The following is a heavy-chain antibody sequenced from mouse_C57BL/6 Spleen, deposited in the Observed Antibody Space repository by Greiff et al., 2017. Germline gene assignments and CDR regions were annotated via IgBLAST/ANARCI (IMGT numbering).Heavy chain of an antibody. Sequence: QVQLQQSGAELARPGASVKLSCKASGYTFTSYGISWVKQRTGQGLEWIGEIYPRSGNTYYNEKFKGKATLTADKSSSTAYMELRSLTSEDSAVYVCASSRYYCGSSYERDYFDYWGQGTTLTVSS. CDR1: GYTFTSYG. CDR3: ASSRYYCGSSYERDYFDY. CDR2: IYPRSGNT. D-gene: IGHD1-1*01. V-gene: IGHV1-81*01. J-gene: IGHJ2*01.